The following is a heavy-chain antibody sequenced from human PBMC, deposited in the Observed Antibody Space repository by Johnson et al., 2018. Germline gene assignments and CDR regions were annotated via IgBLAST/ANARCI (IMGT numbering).Heavy chain of an antibody. D-gene: IGHD3-10*01. CDR3: ARSPDSGNNIWFDP. CDR2: IKQDGSDK. V-gene: IGHV3-7*01. CDR1: GFTFSSYP. Sequence: VQLVETGGGVVQXGESLRLSCEASGFTFSSYPIHWVRQAPGKGLEWVANIKQDGSDKAYVDSVKGRFTISRDNGKNSLYLQMNSLRVEDTGVYYCARSPDSGNNIWFDPWGQGTLVTVSS. J-gene: IGHJ5*02.